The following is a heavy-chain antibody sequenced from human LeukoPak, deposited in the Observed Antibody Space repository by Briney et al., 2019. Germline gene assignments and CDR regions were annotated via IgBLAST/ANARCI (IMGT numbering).Heavy chain of an antibody. J-gene: IGHJ4*02. CDR2: IYTSGST. V-gene: IGHV4-4*07. Sequence: PSETLSLTCTVSGGSISSYYWSWIRQPAGKGLDGIGRIYTSGSTNYNPSLKSRVTMSVDTSKNQFSLKLSSVTAADTAVYYCAYSSGYYYPFDYWGQGTLVTVSS. CDR1: GGSISSYY. CDR3: AYSSGYYYPFDY. D-gene: IGHD3-22*01.